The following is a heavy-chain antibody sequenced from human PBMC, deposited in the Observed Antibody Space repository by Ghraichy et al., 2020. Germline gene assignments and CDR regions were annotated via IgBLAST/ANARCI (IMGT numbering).Heavy chain of an antibody. D-gene: IGHD3-10*01. CDR2: KYFSGST. V-gene: IGHV4-59*01. CDR1: GGSISGYY. J-gene: IGHJ4*02. CDR3: AGGRGGSGSHYDN. Sequence: SETLSLTCIVSGGSISGYYWSWIRQPPGKGLEWIAYKYFSGSTNYNPSLKSRVTISVDTSNNQLSLKLTSLTPADTAVYYCAGGRGGSGSHYDNWGQGSLVVVSS.